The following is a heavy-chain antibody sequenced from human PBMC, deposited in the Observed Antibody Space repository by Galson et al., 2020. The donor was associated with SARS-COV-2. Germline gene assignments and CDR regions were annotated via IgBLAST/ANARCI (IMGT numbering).Heavy chain of an antibody. Sequence: ASVTVSCKVSGYTLTELSMHWVRQAPGKGLEWMGGFDPADGETIYAQKFQGRVTMTEDTSTDTAYMELSSLRSEDTAVYYCATTTPHCSGGSCDYWFDPWGQGTLVTVSS. J-gene: IGHJ5*02. CDR2: FDPADGET. CDR1: GYTLTELS. V-gene: IGHV1-24*01. CDR3: ATTTPHCSGGSCDYWFDP. D-gene: IGHD2-15*01.